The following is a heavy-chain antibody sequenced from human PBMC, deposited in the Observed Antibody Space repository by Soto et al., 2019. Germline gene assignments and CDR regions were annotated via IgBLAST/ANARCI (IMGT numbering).Heavy chain of an antibody. J-gene: IGHJ6*02. Sequence: QVQLVESGGGVVQPGRSLRLSCAASGFTFSSYGMHWVRQAPGKGLEWVAVISYDGSNKYYADSVKGRFTISRDKSKNTLYLQMNRLRAEDTAVYYCAKDRRPNYYYGMDVWGQGTTVTVSS. D-gene: IGHD6-25*01. CDR2: ISYDGSNK. CDR1: GFTFSSYG. CDR3: AKDRRPNYYYGMDV. V-gene: IGHV3-30*18.